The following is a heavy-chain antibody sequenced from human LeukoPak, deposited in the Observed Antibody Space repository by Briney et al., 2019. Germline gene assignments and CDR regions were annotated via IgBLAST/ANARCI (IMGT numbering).Heavy chain of an antibody. CDR1: GITLSNYG. Sequence: PGGSLRFSFAGSGITLSNYGLSWVRQAPGRGLEWVAGISGRGGRANHADSVKGRFTISRDNPKNTLYLQMNSLRAEDTAVYFCAKRGVVIRVILVGFHKEAYYFDSWGQGALVTVSS. V-gene: IGHV3-23*01. CDR2: ISGRGGRA. CDR3: AKRGVVIRVILVGFHKEAYYFDS. D-gene: IGHD3-22*01. J-gene: IGHJ4*02.